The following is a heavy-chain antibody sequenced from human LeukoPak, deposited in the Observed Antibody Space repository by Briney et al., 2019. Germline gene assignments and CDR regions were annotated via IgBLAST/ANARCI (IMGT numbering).Heavy chain of an antibody. Sequence: GGSLRLSCAVYGFTFSDHYTTWIRQAPGKALEWVAYITPDGGAQYYANSVKGRFTISRDNTKNSVYLQMNSLRADDSAVYYCARGQWGLDVWGQGTLVTVSS. V-gene: IGHV3-11*01. J-gene: IGHJ4*02. CDR1: GFTFSDHY. D-gene: IGHD7-27*01. CDR2: ITPDGGAQ. CDR3: ARGQWGLDV.